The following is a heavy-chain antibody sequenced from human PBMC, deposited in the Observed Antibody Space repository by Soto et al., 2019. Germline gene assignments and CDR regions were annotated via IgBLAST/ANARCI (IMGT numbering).Heavy chain of an antibody. Sequence: SEPLSLTCAASGGSISSSNWWSWVRQPPGKGLEWIGEIYHSGSTNYNPSLKSRVTISVDKSKNQFSLKLSSVTAADTAVYYCARDAYDSSGYKNWFDPWGQGTLVTVS. D-gene: IGHD3-22*01. J-gene: IGHJ5*02. CDR3: ARDAYDSSGYKNWFDP. V-gene: IGHV4-4*02. CDR1: GGSISSSNW. CDR2: IYHSGST.